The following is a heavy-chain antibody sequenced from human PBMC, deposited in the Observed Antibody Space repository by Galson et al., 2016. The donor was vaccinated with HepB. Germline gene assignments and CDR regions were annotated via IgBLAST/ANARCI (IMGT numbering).Heavy chain of an antibody. V-gene: IGHV3-7*01. J-gene: IGHJ4*02. Sequence: SLRLSCAGSGFTFSTYWMTWVRQAPGKGLEWVANIKQDGSEKFYVDSVKGRFTISRDNAKNSLYLQTNSLRAEDTAVYYCATTYSSSWYINYWGQGTLVTVSS. CDR1: GFTFSTYW. CDR2: IKQDGSEK. D-gene: IGHD6-13*01. CDR3: ATTYSSSWYINY.